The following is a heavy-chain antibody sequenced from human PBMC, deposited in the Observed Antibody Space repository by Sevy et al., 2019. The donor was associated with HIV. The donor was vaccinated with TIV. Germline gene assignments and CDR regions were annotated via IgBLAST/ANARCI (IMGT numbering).Heavy chain of an antibody. CDR3: ARDENNSPRVMNQ. V-gene: IGHV4-59*01. CDR1: GGSISSYF. Sequence: SETLSLTCTVSGGSISSYFWSWILQPPGKGLVWIGNIYFTGTTHYHPSLKSRVTMSLDTSKSQFSLKLSSVTDADTAVYYCARDENNSPRVMNQWGQGTLVTVSS. J-gene: IGHJ4*02. D-gene: IGHD2-21*01. CDR2: IYFTGTT.